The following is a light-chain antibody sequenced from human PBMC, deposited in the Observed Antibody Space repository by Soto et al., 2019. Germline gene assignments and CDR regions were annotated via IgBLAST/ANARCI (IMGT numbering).Light chain of an antibody. V-gene: IGKV1-8*01. CDR2: AAS. CDR1: QGISSY. CDR3: QQYYSYPPWT. Sequence: TQSPSSFSASTGDRVTITCRASQGISSYLAWYQQKPGKAPKLLIYAASTLQSGVPSRFSGSGSGTDFTLTISCLQSEDFATYYCQQYYSYPPWTFGQGTRWIS. J-gene: IGKJ1*01.